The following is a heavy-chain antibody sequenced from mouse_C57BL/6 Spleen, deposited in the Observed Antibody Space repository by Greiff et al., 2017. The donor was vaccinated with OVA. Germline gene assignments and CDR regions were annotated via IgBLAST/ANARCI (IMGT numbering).Heavy chain of an antibody. J-gene: IGHJ1*03. D-gene: IGHD3-1*01. CDR2: IYPGSGST. V-gene: IGHV1-55*01. Sequence: VQLQQPGAELVKPGASVTMSCKASGYTFTRYWITWVKQRPRQGLEWIGDIYPGSGSTNYNEKFKSKATLTVDTSSSTAYMQLSSLTSEDSAVYYCARGYGLLYWYFDVWGTGTTVTVSS. CDR3: ARGYGLLYWYFDV. CDR1: GYTFTRYW.